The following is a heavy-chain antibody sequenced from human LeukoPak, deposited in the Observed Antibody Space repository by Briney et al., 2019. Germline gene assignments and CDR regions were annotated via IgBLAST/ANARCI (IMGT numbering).Heavy chain of an antibody. CDR2: PYYSANT. CDR3: ARGSSPFDY. J-gene: IGHJ4*02. V-gene: IGHV4-59*12. Sequence: PSETLSLTCTVSGGSISCYYWSWLRPPPGKGLKWVGSPYYSANTNSNTSLKSRVTISLDTSKNQFSLKLSSVTAADTAVYYWARGSSPFDYWGQGTLVTVSS. CDR1: GGSISCYY.